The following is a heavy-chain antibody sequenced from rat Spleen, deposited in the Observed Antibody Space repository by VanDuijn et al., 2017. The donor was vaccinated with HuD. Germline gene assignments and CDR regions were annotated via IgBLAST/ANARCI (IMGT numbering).Heavy chain of an antibody. CDR3: ARHRNLGYWHFDF. CDR2: ISPSGDST. CDR1: GFTFSNHD. V-gene: IGHV5-25*01. Sequence: EVQLVESGGGLVRPGRSLKLSCAASGFTFSNHDMAWVRQAPTKGLEWLASISPSGDSTYYRDSVKGRLTVSRDDAKRILYLQMDSLRSEDTATYYCARHRNLGYWHFDFWGPGTMVTVSS. D-gene: IGHD4-6*01. J-gene: IGHJ1*01.